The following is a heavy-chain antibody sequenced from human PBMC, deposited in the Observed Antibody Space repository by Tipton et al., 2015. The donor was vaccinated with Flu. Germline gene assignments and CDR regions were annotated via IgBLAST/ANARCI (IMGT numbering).Heavy chain of an antibody. Sequence: TLSLTCTVSGDSMNSGSYYWNWILQPAGKGLEWIGRISSTGKTTYNASLEARVAMQVDTSKSQFSLRLSSVTAADTAVYFCAREWELLPYDVFNVWGQGTVVTVSS. CDR2: ISSTGKT. D-gene: IGHD1-26*01. CDR3: AREWELLPYDVFNV. V-gene: IGHV4-61*02. CDR1: GDSMNSGSYY. J-gene: IGHJ3*01.